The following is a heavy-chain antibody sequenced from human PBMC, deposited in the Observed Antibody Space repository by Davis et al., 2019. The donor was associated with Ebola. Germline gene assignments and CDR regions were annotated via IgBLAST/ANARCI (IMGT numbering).Heavy chain of an antibody. CDR2: IYSGGST. CDR1: GFTVSSNY. D-gene: IGHD4-11*01. V-gene: IGHV3-53*01. J-gene: IGHJ6*02. Sequence: PGGSLRLSCAASGFTVSSNYMSWVRQAPGKGLEWVSVIYSGGSTYYADSVKGRFTISRDNSKNTLYLQMNSLRAEDTAVYYCARDSADYSSYYYGMDVWGQGTTVTVSS. CDR3: ARDSADYSSYYYGMDV.